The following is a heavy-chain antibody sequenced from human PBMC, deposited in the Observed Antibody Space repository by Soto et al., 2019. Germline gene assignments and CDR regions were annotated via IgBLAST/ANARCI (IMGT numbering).Heavy chain of an antibody. CDR1: GFTFSSYA. V-gene: IGHV3-23*01. CDR2: ISGSGGST. D-gene: IGHD3-9*01. CDR3: ARRPTILTGYYHFDY. Sequence: PGGSLRLSCAASGFTFSSYAMSWVRQAPGKGLEWVSAISGSGGSTYYADSVKGRYTISRDNSKNTLYLQMNSLRAEDTAVYYCARRPTILTGYYHFDYWGQGTLVTVPQ. J-gene: IGHJ4*02.